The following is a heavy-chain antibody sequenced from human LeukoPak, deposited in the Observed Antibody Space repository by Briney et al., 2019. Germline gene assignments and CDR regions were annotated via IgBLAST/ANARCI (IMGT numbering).Heavy chain of an antibody. J-gene: IGHJ3*02. Sequence: PGGSLRLSCAASGFTFSSYAIHWVRQAPGKGLEWVSAISGSGGSTYYADSVKGRFTISRDNSKNTLYLQTNSLRAEDTAVYYCAKSSGAFDIWGQGTMVTVSS. CDR2: ISGSGGST. D-gene: IGHD6-6*01. CDR3: AKSSGAFDI. V-gene: IGHV3-23*01. CDR1: GFTFSSYA.